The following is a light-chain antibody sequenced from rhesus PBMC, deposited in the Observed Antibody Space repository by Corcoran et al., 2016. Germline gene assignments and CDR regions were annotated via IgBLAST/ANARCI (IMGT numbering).Light chain of an antibody. V-gene: IGLV1-60*01. J-gene: IGLJ1*01. CDR2: NND. Sequence: QSVVTQPPSASEAARKSVTISCSGSSSNIGSNGVSWYQQLPEAAPKLLIYNNDRRVSGVSDRFSGSKSDTSASLAISGLQTEDEADYYCATWDNSLTGDIFGAGTRLTVL. CDR1: SSNIGSNG. CDR3: ATWDNSLTGDI.